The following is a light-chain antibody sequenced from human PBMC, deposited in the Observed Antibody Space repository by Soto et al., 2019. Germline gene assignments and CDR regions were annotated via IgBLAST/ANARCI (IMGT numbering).Light chain of an antibody. CDR1: QSVSSK. CDR2: LAS. J-gene: IGKJ4*01. CDR3: QQYNNWPLT. Sequence: EIVMTQSPATLSVSPGERATLSCRASQSVSSKLAWYQQKPGQAPRLLIYLASTRATGIPARFSGSGSGSEFTLTISSLQSEDFAVYYCQQYNNWPLTFGGGTKVEIK. V-gene: IGKV3-15*01.